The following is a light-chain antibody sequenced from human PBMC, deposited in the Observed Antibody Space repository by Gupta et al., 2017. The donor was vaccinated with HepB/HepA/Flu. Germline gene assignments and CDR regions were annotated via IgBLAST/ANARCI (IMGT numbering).Light chain of an antibody. CDR2: EVS. CDR1: SSDVGSYNR. V-gene: IGLV2-18*02. Sequence: QSALTRPPSVSGSPGQSVTISCTGTSSDVGSYNRVSWYQQSPGTAPKLMIYEVSNRPSGVPDRFSGSNSGNTASLTISGLQAEDEADYYCSSYTSSSIVNFGGGTKLTVL. J-gene: IGLJ2*01. CDR3: SSYTSSSIVN.